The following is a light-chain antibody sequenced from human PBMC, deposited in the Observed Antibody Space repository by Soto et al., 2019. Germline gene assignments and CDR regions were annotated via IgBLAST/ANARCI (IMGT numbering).Light chain of an antibody. CDR1: SGHSSYA. V-gene: IGLV4-69*01. J-gene: IGLJ2*01. CDR2: LNIDGSH. Sequence: QLVLTQSPSASASLGASVKLTCTLSSGHSSYAIAWHQQQPEKGPRYLMNLNIDGSHSKGDGIPDRFSGSSSGAERYLTIARLQSEDDADYCCQTWATGIVVFGGGTKVTVL. CDR3: QTWATGIVV.